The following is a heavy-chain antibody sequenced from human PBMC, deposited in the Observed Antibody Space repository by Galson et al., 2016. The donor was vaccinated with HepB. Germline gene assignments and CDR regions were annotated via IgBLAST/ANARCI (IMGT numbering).Heavy chain of an antibody. D-gene: IGHD1-7*01. V-gene: IGHV1-2*02. Sequence: SCKASGYKFTDYSIHWVRQAPGQGLEWVGWIHPNTGGTHYAQKFQGRVTLTRDTSISTADMELSRLGSDDTAVSFGALADTWNSLDDWGPGTLVTVSS. J-gene: IGHJ4*02. CDR2: IHPNTGGT. CDR1: GYKFTDYS. CDR3: ALADTWNSLDD.